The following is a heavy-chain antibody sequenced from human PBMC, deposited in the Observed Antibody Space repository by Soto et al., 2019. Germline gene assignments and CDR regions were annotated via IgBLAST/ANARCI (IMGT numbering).Heavy chain of an antibody. CDR3: AKERAVAV. J-gene: IGHJ4*02. Sequence: EVQLLESGGGLVQPGGSLRLSCAASGFTFSSYTMNWVRQAPGKGLEWVSSISGSGGSTYYADSVKGRFTISRDNSKTTLYLQMRRLRAEDTAVYYCAKERAVAVWGQGTLVTVSS. V-gene: IGHV3-23*01. CDR2: ISGSGGST. D-gene: IGHD6-19*01. CDR1: GFTFSSYT.